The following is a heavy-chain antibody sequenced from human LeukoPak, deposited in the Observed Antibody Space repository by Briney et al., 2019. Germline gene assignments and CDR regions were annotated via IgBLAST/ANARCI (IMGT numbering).Heavy chain of an antibody. Sequence: ASVKVSCKASGGTFSSYAISWVRQAPGQGLEWMGGIIPIFGTANYAQKFQGRVTITADESTGTAYMELSSLRSEDTAVYYCARVGRSYYDILTGYYKNWFDPWGQGTLVTVSS. CDR2: IIPIFGTA. J-gene: IGHJ5*02. CDR3: ARVGRSYYDILTGYYKNWFDP. D-gene: IGHD3-9*01. CDR1: GGTFSSYA. V-gene: IGHV1-69*01.